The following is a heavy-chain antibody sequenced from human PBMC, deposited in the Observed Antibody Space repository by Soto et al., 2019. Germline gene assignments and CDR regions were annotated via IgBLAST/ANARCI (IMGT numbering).Heavy chain of an antibody. CDR2: AHHSGRT. J-gene: IGHJ6*02. D-gene: IGHD5-12*01. Sequence: SETLSLTCTVSGGSMSSSNWWNWVRQSPGKGLEWIGEAHHSGRTNYNPSLKSRVTISVDKSKNHFSLKLSSVTAADTAVYYCARGYSGYDFGYYYYYGMDVWGQGTTVTVSS. CDR1: GGSMSSSNW. V-gene: IGHV4-4*02. CDR3: ARGYSGYDFGYYYYYGMDV.